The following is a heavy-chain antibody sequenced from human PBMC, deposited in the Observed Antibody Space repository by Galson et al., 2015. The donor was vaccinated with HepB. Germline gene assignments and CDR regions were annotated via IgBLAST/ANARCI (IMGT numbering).Heavy chain of an antibody. CDR2: VYYSGST. CDR1: GGSISSGVYY. J-gene: IGHJ4*02. V-gene: IGHV4-31*03. D-gene: IGHD3-22*01. CDR3: ARGPPDGDSSGG. Sequence: LSLTCSVSGGSISSGVYYWSWFRQHPGKGLEWIGYVYYSGSTYYNPSLRSRVTISVDKSKNQFSLKLSSVTAADTAVYYCARGPPDGDSSGGWGQGILVTVSS.